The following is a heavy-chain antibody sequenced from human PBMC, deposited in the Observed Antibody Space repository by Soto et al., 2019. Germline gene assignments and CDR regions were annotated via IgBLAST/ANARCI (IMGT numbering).Heavy chain of an antibody. D-gene: IGHD3-22*01. CDR1: GYTFTSYG. CDR3: ARDLLDYYDRGSFDY. J-gene: IGHJ4*02. CDR2: ISAYNGNT. V-gene: IGHV1-18*04. Sequence: GASVKVSCKASGYTFTSYGISWVRQAPGQGLEWMGWISAYNGNTNYAQKLQGRVTMTTDTSTSTAYMELRSLRSDDTAVYYCARDLLDYYDRGSFDYWGQGTPVTVSS.